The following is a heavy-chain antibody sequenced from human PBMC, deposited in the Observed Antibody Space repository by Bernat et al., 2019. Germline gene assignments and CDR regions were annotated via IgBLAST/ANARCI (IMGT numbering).Heavy chain of an antibody. V-gene: IGHV3-7*04. Sequence: EVQLVESGGGLVQPGGSLRLSCAASGFTISSYWMRWVRQTPGKGLEWVANIKQDGSEIYYVDSVKGRFTISRDNARNSLYLQMNSLRVEDTAIYYCLGDEVYWGQGALVTVSS. J-gene: IGHJ4*02. CDR1: GFTISSYW. CDR2: IKQDGSEI. CDR3: LGDEVY.